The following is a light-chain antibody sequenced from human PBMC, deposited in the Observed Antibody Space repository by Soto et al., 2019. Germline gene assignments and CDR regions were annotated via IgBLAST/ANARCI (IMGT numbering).Light chain of an antibody. Sequence: DIQMTQSPSSLSAFVGDTVTITCRASQDVSNSLAWYQQKPGKVPKLLIHSASTLQTGVQSRFSGSGSGTVFTLTFNNLQPEDVATYYCQKYNSAPNTFGQGSRLEIK. CDR2: SAS. V-gene: IGKV1-27*01. J-gene: IGKJ2*01. CDR1: QDVSNS. CDR3: QKYNSAPNT.